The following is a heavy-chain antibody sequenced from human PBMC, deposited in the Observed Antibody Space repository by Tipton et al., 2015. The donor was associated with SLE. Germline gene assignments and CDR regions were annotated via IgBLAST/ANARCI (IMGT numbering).Heavy chain of an antibody. Sequence: TLSLTCTVSGDSISSGGYYWSWIRQHPGKGLEWIGHIYNSGSASYNPPLKSRVTISGDTSKNQFSLKLTSVTAADTAVYYCARRGSVGNLAFWGQGPLVTVSS. CDR2: IYNSGSA. J-gene: IGHJ4*02. D-gene: IGHD7-27*01. V-gene: IGHV4-31*03. CDR3: ARRGSVGNLAF. CDR1: GDSISSGGYY.